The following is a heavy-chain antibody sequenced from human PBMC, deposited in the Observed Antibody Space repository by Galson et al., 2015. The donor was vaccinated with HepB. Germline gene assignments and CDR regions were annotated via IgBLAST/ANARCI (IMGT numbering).Heavy chain of an antibody. D-gene: IGHD3-10*01. CDR1: GFTFFTNG. J-gene: IGHJ4*02. CDR2: ISGSGGSA. Sequence: SLRLSCAASGFTFFTNGMNWVRQAPGKGLEWASSISGSGGSAFYADSVKGRFTISRDNSKSTLYLQMNSLRAEDTAIYYCAKGAFVFGDRVYFDSWGQGTLVTVSS. CDR3: AKGAFVFGDRVYFDS. V-gene: IGHV3-23*01.